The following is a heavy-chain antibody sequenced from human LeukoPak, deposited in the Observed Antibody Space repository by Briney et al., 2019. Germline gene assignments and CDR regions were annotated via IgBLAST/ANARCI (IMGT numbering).Heavy chain of an antibody. J-gene: IGHJ4*02. V-gene: IGHV3-30*02. CDR3: AKDGSWSCTD. Sequence: GGSLRLSCGASGFTFSSSAMHWVRQGPGKGLEWVAYIAHHGNNKYYADSVKGRFTISRDNSKGSLYLQMNSLRADDTAVYYCAKDGSWSCTDWGEGTLVRVS. CDR2: IAHHGNNK. D-gene: IGHD2-8*02. CDR1: GFTFSSSA.